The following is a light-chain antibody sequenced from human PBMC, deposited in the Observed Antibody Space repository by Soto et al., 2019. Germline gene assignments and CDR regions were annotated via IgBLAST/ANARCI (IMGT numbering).Light chain of an antibody. CDR3: QQYNTYPWT. Sequence: DIQVTQSPSTLSASVGDRVTFTCRASQSISSWLAWYQQKQGRAPNLLIYDASTLESGVPSRFSGSGSGTEFTLTISRLQPDDFATYYCQQYNTYPWTFGQGTKVEIK. J-gene: IGKJ1*01. V-gene: IGKV1-5*01. CDR1: QSISSW. CDR2: DAS.